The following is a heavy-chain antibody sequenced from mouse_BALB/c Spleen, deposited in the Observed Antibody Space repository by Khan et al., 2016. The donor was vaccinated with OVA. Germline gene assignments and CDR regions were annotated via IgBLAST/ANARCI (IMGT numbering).Heavy chain of an antibody. Sequence: EVKLVESGGGLVKPGGSLKLSCAASGFTFSTYAMSWVRQTPARRLEWVATVNSDGDYTFYPDNVTGRFPISRDNAKNTLYLQMSSLRSEDTAMYDCARSAYGNFAYWGQGTLVTVSA. D-gene: IGHD2-1*01. J-gene: IGHJ3*01. CDR1: GFTFSTYA. CDR2: VNSDGDYT. V-gene: IGHV5-9-3*01. CDR3: ARSAYGNFAY.